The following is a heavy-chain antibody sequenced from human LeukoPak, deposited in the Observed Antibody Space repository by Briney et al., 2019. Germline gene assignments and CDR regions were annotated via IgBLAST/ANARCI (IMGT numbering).Heavy chain of an antibody. Sequence: SETLCLTCTVSGGSITSYCWTWIRQPPGKGLEWIGYIYHSGTTNYNPSLKSRVTISVDTSKNKFSLRLSSVTAADTAVYYCAQKAPFSPEYSQQWGPAAWSPSPQ. D-gene: IGHD2/OR15-2a*01. J-gene: IGHJ1*01. CDR2: IYHSGTT. V-gene: IGHV4-59*01. CDR3: AQKAPFSPEYSQQ. CDR1: GGSITSYC.